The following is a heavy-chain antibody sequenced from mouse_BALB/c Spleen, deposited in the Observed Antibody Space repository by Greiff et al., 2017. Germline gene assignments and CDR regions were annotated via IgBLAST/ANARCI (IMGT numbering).Heavy chain of an antibody. V-gene: IGHV1-5*01. CDR2: IYPGNSDT. Sequence: EVQLQQPGAELVKPGASVKLSCKASGYTFTSYWMHWVKQRPGQGLEWIGAIYPGNSDTSYNQKFKGKAKLTAVTSTSTAYMELSRLTNEDSAVYYGNPTMMTREPFAYWGQGTLVTVSA. D-gene: IGHD2-4*01. J-gene: IGHJ3*01. CDR3: NPTMMTREPFAY. CDR1: GYTFTSYW.